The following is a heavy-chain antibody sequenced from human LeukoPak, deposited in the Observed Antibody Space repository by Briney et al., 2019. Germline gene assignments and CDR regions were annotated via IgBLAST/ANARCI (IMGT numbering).Heavy chain of an antibody. CDR2: ISAYNGNT. CDR1: GYTFTTYG. CDR3: ALSGSYAPFDY. J-gene: IGHJ4*02. Sequence: ASVKVSCKASGYTFTTYGISWVRQAPGQGLEWMGWISAYNGNTNYAQTLQGRVTMTRDTSTSTAYMELRSLRSDDTAVYYCALSGSYAPFDYWGQGTLVTVSS. V-gene: IGHV1-18*01. D-gene: IGHD1-26*01.